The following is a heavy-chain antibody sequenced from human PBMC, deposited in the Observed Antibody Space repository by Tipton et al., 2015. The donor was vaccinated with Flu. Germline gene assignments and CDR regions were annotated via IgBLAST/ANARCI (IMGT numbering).Heavy chain of an antibody. Sequence: QSGPEVKRPGSSVKVSCKASGGAFSLYAITWVRQAPGQGLEWMGGIMPLFGTTKYAQKFQGRVTITADESTSTAYMELSSLRSEDTAVYYCARAPKYSSGWESDYWGQGTLVTVSS. J-gene: IGHJ4*02. CDR2: IMPLFGTT. CDR1: GGAFSLYA. D-gene: IGHD6-19*01. V-gene: IGHV1-69*01. CDR3: ARAPKYSSGWESDY.